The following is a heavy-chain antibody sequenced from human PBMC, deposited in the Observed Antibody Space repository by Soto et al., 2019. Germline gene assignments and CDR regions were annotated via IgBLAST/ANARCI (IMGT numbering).Heavy chain of an antibody. V-gene: IGHV3-33*01. J-gene: IGHJ4*02. Sequence: QVQLVESGGGVVQPGRSLRLSCAASGFTFSSYGMHWVRQAPGKGLEWVAVIWYDGSNKYYADSVKGRFTISRDNSKNTLYLQMNSLRAEDTAVYYCARVPNSSGFNFDYWGQGTLVTVSS. D-gene: IGHD6-19*01. CDR3: ARVPNSSGFNFDY. CDR2: IWYDGSNK. CDR1: GFTFSSYG.